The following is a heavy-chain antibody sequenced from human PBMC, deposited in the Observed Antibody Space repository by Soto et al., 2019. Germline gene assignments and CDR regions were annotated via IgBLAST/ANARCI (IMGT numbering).Heavy chain of an antibody. CDR3: ARGDPLLWFGEKVYYGMDV. V-gene: IGHV4-31*03. Sequence: PSETLSLTCTVSGYSISRGGYYWSWIRQHPGKGLEWIGYIYYTGTTYYNPSLKSRVSISVDTSNNQFSLKVSSVTAADTAVYYCARGDPLLWFGEKVYYGMDVWGQGTTVTVSS. CDR1: GYSISRGGYY. D-gene: IGHD3-10*01. CDR2: IYYTGTT. J-gene: IGHJ6*02.